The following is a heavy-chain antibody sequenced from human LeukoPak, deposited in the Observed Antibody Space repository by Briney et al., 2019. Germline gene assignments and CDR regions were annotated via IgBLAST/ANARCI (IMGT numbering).Heavy chain of an antibody. D-gene: IGHD5-18*01. V-gene: IGHV3-48*03. CDR3: ARDGRGYSYGYSHFDY. CDR2: ISSSGSTI. J-gene: IGHJ4*02. CDR1: GFTFSSYE. Sequence: GGSLRLSCAASGFTFSSYEMNWVRQAPGKGLEWVSYISSSGSTIYYADSVKGRFTISRDNAKNSLYLQMNSLRAEDTAVYYCARDGRGYSYGYSHFDYWGQGTLVTVSS.